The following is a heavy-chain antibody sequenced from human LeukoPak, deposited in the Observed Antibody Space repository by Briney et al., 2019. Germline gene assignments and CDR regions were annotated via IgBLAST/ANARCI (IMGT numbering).Heavy chain of an antibody. V-gene: IGHV5-51*01. Sequence: GESLKISCKGSGYSFTSYWIGWVRQMPGEGLEWMGIIYPGDSDTRYGPSFQGQVTISDDKSISTAYLQWSSLKASDTAMYYCARLSSGWYPGFDFDYWGQGTLVTVSS. CDR3: ARLSSGWYPGFDFDY. CDR2: IYPGDSDT. D-gene: IGHD6-19*01. CDR1: GYSFTSYW. J-gene: IGHJ4*02.